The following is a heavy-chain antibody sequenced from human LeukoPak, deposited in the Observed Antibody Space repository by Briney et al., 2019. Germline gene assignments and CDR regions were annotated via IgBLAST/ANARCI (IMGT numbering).Heavy chain of an antibody. CDR2: INGSGGST. J-gene: IGHJ4*02. CDR3: ANRIQSAMATGY. CDR1: GFTFSSYA. D-gene: IGHD5-18*01. Sequence: QSGGSLRLSCAASGFTFSSYAMSWVRQAPGKGLEWVSDINGSGGSTYYADSVKGRFTISRDNSKNTLYLQMNSLRAEDTAVYYCANRIQSAMATGYWGQGTLVTVSS. V-gene: IGHV3-23*01.